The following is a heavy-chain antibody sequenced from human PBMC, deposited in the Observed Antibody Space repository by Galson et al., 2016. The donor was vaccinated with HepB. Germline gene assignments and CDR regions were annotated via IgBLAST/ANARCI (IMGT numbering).Heavy chain of an antibody. CDR3: ARESWFGIYYFEY. CDR2: TYYSGST. D-gene: IGHD3-10*01. Sequence: ETLSLTCTVSGGSISNYYWSWIRQPPGRGLEWIGYTYYSGSTNYNPSLQSRVTISVDTSKNQFSLRLSSVTAADTAVYYCARESWFGIYYFEYWGQGTLVTVSS. V-gene: IGHV4-59*01. CDR1: GGSISNYY. J-gene: IGHJ4*02.